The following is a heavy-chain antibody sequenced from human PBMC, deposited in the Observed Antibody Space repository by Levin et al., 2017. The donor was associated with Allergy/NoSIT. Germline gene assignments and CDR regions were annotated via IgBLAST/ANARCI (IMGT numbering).Heavy chain of an antibody. J-gene: IGHJ6*02. Sequence: SETLSLTCGVYGWSFSSSYWSWIRQPPGKGLEWIGEINHSGTTKYNPSLKSRVTISVDTSENQISLRLSSVTAADTAVYYCAGAFASAGTDSVYFYYYGVDVWGQGTTVTVSS. V-gene: IGHV4-34*01. D-gene: IGHD6-13*01. CDR2: INHSGTT. CDR1: GWSFSSSY. CDR3: AGAFASAGTDSVYFYYYGVDV.